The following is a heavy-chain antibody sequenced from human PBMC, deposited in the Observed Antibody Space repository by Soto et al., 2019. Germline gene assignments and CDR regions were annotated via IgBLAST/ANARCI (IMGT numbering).Heavy chain of an antibody. V-gene: IGHV4-30-2*06. CDR3: ARISAYHFDY. CDR1: GGSISSGGFS. D-gene: IGHD3-16*01. Sequence: SETLSLTCAVSGGSISSGGFSWSWIRQSPGKGLELIGYIYYSGSTYYNPSLKSRVTISVDRSKNEFSLRLSSVTAADTAVYYCARISAYHFDYWGQGTLVTVSS. J-gene: IGHJ4*02. CDR2: IYYSGST.